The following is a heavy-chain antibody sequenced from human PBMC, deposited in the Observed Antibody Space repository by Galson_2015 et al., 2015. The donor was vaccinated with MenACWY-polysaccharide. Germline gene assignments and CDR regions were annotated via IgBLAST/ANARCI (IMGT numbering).Heavy chain of an antibody. Sequence: SLRLSCAASGFTLSTYAMHWVRQAPGQGLEWMATISSSGDDKYYADSVKGRFTISRDNSNNTLYLEMSSLRAGDTAVYYCVKNWYTGSSYGYVDSGGQGTVGPVSS. J-gene: IGHJ4*02. V-gene: IGHV3-30*18. CDR1: GFTLSTYA. D-gene: IGHD1-26*01. CDR2: ISSSGDDK. CDR3: VKNWYTGSSYGYVDS.